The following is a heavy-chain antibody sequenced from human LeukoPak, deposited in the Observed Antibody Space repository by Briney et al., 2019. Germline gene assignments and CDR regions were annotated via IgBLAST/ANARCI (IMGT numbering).Heavy chain of an antibody. CDR2: ITFSSSII. CDR3: AKKAHYDAYAKYFDY. J-gene: IGHJ4*02. CDR1: GFTFSSYS. D-gene: IGHD4-17*01. Sequence: GRSLRLSCAASGFTFSSYSMNWVRQAPGKGLEWVSYITFSSSIIYYADSVKGRFTISRDNSNNMLCLQMNSLRAEDTAVYYCAKKAHYDAYAKYFDYWGQGTLVTVSS. V-gene: IGHV3-48*01.